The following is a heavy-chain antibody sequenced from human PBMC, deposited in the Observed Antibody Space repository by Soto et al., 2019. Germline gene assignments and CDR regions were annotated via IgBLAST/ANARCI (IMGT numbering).Heavy chain of an antibody. V-gene: IGHV3-30*03. CDR3: AREGTGCDYWGDH. CDR2: TSWDEGSK. CDR1: GFTFDTYG. J-gene: IGHJ5*02. D-gene: IGHD3-3*01. Sequence: QVQLVESGGGVVQPGRSLSLSCAASGFTFDTYGMHWVRQAPGKGLEWLAVTSWDEGSKYYADSVKGRFTISRDNSKNTVYLQMDSLRPEDTAIYFCAREGTGCDYWGDHWGQGTLVSVSS.